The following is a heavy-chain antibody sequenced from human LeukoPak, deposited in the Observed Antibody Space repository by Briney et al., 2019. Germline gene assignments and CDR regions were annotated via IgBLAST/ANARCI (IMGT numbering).Heavy chain of an antibody. CDR3: ARGRGIVVGYNWFDP. J-gene: IGHJ5*02. CDR2: INHSGST. CDR1: GGSFSGYY. V-gene: IGHV4-34*01. D-gene: IGHD2-2*01. Sequence: PSETLSLTCAVYGGSFSGYYWSWIRQPPGKGLEWIGEINHSGSTNYNPSLKSRVTISVDASKNQFSLKLSSVTAADTAVYYCARGRGIVVGYNWFDPWGQGTLVTVSS.